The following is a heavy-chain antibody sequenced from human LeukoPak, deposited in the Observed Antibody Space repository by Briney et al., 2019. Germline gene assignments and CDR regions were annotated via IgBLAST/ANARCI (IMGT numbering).Heavy chain of an antibody. CDR1: GGSFSGYY. D-gene: IGHD2-2*01. V-gene: IGHV4-34*01. J-gene: IGHJ6*04. CDR3: ASAPGYCSSTSCYAMSYYYYYGMDV. Sequence: SETLSLTCAVYGGSFSGYYWSRIRQPPGKGLEWIGEINHSGSTNYNPSLKSRVTISVDTSKDQFSLKLSSVTAADTAVYYCASAPGYCSSTSCYAMSYYYYYGMDVWGKGTTVTVSS. CDR2: INHSGST.